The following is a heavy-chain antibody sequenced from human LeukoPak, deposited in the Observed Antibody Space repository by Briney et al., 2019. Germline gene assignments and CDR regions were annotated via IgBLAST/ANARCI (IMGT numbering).Heavy chain of an antibody. CDR3: ARGVSRAGYYFDY. D-gene: IGHD6-6*01. V-gene: IGHV1-2*02. J-gene: IGHJ4*02. Sequence: ASVKVSCKASGYTFTSYYINWVRQDPGQGLEWMGWINPNSGGTNYAQKFQGRVTMTRDTSISTAYMELRRLRSDDTAVYYCARGVSRAGYYFDYWGQGTLVTVSS. CDR2: INPNSGGT. CDR1: GYTFTSYY.